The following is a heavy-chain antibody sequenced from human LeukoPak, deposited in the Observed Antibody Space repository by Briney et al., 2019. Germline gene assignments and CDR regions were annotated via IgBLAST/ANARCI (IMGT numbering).Heavy chain of an antibody. D-gene: IGHD6-19*01. J-gene: IGHJ4*02. V-gene: IGHV1-8*01. Sequence: ASVKVSCKASEYTFTSYDINWVRQATGQGLEWVGWMNPNSGNTGYAQKCQGRVTMTRNTSISTAYMELSSLKSEDTAVYYCARGTPSGWHGAVYWGQGTLVTVSS. CDR2: MNPNSGNT. CDR3: ARGTPSGWHGAVY. CDR1: EYTFTSYD.